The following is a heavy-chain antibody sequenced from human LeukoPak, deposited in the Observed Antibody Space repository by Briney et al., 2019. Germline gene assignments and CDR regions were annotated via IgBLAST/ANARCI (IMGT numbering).Heavy chain of an antibody. Sequence: ASVKVSCKASGYTFTGYYIHWVRQAPGQGLEWMGWINPHSGGTNYAQKFQGRVTMTRDTSISTAYMELSRLRSDDTAVYYCARDSIAAATFDYWGQGTLVTVSS. CDR2: INPHSGGT. J-gene: IGHJ4*02. CDR1: GYTFTGYY. D-gene: IGHD6-13*01. V-gene: IGHV1-2*02. CDR3: ARDSIAAATFDY.